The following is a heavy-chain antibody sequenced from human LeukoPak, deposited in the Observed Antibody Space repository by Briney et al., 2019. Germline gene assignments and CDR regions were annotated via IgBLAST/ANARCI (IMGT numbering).Heavy chain of an antibody. CDR2: ISYDGSNK. J-gene: IGHJ3*02. V-gene: IGHV3-30-3*01. Sequence: GGSLRLSCAASGFTFSSYAMHWVRQAPGKGLEWVAVISYDGSNKYYADSVKGRFTISRDNSKNTLYLQMNSLRAEDTAVYYCAKGLPQVVGATPGSAFDIWGQGTMVTVSS. CDR1: GFTFSSYA. CDR3: AKGLPQVVGATPGSAFDI. D-gene: IGHD1-26*01.